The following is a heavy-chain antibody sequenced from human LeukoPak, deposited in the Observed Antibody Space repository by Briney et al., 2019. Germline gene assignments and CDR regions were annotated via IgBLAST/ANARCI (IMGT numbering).Heavy chain of an antibody. D-gene: IGHD6-19*01. CDR3: AKDATRAVAEYFDY. Sequence: PGRSLRLSCAASGFTFSSYGMHWVRQAPGKGLEWVAVISYDGSNKYYADSVKGRFTISRDNSKNTLYLQMNSLRAEDTAVYYCAKDATRAVAEYFDYWGQGTLVTVSS. CDR1: GFTFSSYG. J-gene: IGHJ4*02. V-gene: IGHV3-30*18. CDR2: ISYDGSNK.